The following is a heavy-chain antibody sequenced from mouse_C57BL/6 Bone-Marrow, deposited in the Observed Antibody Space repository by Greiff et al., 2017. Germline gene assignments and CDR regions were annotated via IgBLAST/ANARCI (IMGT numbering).Heavy chain of an antibody. V-gene: IGHV1-55*01. J-gene: IGHJ4*01. CDR1: GYTFTSYW. Sequence: QVQLQQPGAELVKPGASVKMSCKASGYTFTSYWITWVKQRPGQGLEWIGDIYPTSGRTNYNEKFKGKATLTADKSSSTAYMELRSLTSEDSAVYFCARGYYAMDYWGQGTSVTVSS. CDR3: ARGYYAMDY. CDR2: IYPTSGRT.